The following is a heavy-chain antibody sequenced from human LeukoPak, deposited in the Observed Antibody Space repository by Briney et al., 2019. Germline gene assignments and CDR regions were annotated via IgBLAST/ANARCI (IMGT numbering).Heavy chain of an antibody. Sequence: GGSLRLSCAASGFTVSSNYMSWVRQAPGKGLEWVSVIYSGGSTYYADSVKGRFTISRDNSKNTLYLQMNSLRAEDTAVYYCAKGTWFGELVYYYYMDVWGKGTTVTISS. J-gene: IGHJ6*03. CDR1: GFTVSSNY. V-gene: IGHV3-53*05. CDR2: IYSGGST. CDR3: AKGTWFGELVYYYYMDV. D-gene: IGHD3-10*01.